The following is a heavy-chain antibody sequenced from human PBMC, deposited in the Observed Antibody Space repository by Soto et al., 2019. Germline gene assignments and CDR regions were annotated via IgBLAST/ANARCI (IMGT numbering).Heavy chain of an antibody. V-gene: IGHV2-5*02. CDR3: ARALGSWGSYYFDH. Sequence: QITLKESGPTLVRPTQTLTLTCTVSGFSLDTWGVGVGWIRQSPGKAPEWLALIYWDDDKRYSPSLKNRLTITKDTSKNQVVLTLTNSDPVDTFTSYCARALGSWGSYYFDHWGQGTLVTVSS. CDR2: IYWDDDK. J-gene: IGHJ4*02. D-gene: IGHD3-16*01. CDR1: GFSLDTWGVG.